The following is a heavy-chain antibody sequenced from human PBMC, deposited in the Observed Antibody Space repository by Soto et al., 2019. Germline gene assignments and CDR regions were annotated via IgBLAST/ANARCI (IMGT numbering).Heavy chain of an antibody. J-gene: IGHJ4*02. V-gene: IGHV4-61*01. Sequence: QVQLQESGPGLVKSSETLSLTCTVSGDSVTSDKHYWSWIRQPPGKGLEWIGYIYDSGSTNPSLKSRVTFSVDTSRNQFSVGLTSVTAADTAVYYCAALKRIVAADYWGQGTLAIVSS. D-gene: IGHD3-16*02. CDR3: AALKRIVAADY. CDR2: IYDSGST. CDR1: GDSVTSDKHY.